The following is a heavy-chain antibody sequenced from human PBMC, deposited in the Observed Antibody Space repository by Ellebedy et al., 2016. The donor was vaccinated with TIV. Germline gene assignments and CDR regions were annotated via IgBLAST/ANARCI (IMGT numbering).Heavy chain of an antibody. CDR1: GFSFRSYW. Sequence: GESLKISCAAFGFSFRSYWMSWVRQAPGKGLEWVANMRDEGSEKNYVESVRGRFTISRDNAKNSLYLHMNSLRAEDTAVYYCATDGSYGDYRSPTHAFEMWGQGTMVTVSS. CDR2: MRDEGSEK. J-gene: IGHJ3*02. D-gene: IGHD4-17*01. CDR3: ATDGSYGDYRSPTHAFEM. V-gene: IGHV3-7*01.